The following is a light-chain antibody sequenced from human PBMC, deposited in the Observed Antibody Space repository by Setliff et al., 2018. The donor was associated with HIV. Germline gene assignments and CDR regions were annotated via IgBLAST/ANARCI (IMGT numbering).Light chain of an antibody. CDR1: SSDVGSYNS. V-gene: IGLV2-14*01. J-gene: IGLJ2*01. Sequence: SVLTQPASVSGSPGQSITISCTGTSSDVGSYNSVSWYQQRPGKAPKLMIYEVSNRPSGVSNRFSGSKSGNTASLTISGLQAEDEADDYCSSYTSSTVVFGGGTKVTVL. CDR2: EVS. CDR3: SSYTSSTVV.